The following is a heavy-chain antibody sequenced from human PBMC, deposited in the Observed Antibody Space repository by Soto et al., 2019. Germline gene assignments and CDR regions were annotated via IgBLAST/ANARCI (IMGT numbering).Heavy chain of an antibody. CDR2: IIPILGIT. Sequence: GASVKVSCKASGGTCSSYTISWVRQAPGQGLEWMGRIIPILGITNYAQKFQGRVTITADNSTSTAYMELSSLRSEDTAVYYCARGRWVNPMVRGRKSAFDPWGQGTLVTVSS. J-gene: IGHJ5*02. CDR1: GGTCSSYT. CDR3: ARGRWVNPMVRGRKSAFDP. V-gene: IGHV1-69*02. D-gene: IGHD3-10*01.